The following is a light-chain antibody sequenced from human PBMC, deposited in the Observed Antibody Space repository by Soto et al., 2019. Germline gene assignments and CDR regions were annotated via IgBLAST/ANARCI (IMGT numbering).Light chain of an antibody. J-gene: IGLJ1*01. CDR3: GSYTSSSNYV. CDR2: EGI. CDR1: SSDVGNSNR. Sequence: QSALTQPASVSGSPGQSITISCTGTSSDVGNSNRVSWYQHHPGTDPKVMIYEGIKRPSGTSDRFSGSKSGHTASLTISGLQTEDEAVYYCGSYTSSSNYVFGTGTKVTVL. V-gene: IGLV2-14*02.